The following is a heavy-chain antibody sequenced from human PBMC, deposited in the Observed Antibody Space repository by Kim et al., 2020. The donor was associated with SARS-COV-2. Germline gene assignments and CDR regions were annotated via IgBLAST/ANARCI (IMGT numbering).Heavy chain of an antibody. V-gene: IGHV3-9*01. CDR3: AKLASVTTDPFDAFDI. J-gene: IGHJ3*02. CDR2: ISWNSGSI. Sequence: GGSLRLSCAASGFTFDDYAMHWVRQAPGKGLEWVSGISWNSGSIGYADSVKGRFTISRDNAKNSLYLQMNSLRAEDTALYYCAKLASVTTDPFDAFDIWGQGTMVTVSS. D-gene: IGHD2-21*02. CDR1: GFTFDDYA.